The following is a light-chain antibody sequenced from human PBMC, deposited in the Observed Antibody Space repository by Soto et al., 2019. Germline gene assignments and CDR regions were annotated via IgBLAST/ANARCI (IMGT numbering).Light chain of an antibody. Sequence: QSALTQPASVSGSPGQSITISCTGSSSDIGGYNYVSWYQQYPGKAPKLMIYEVSNRPSGISNRFSASKSGNTASLTISGLQAEDETDYYCSSYTNSDNWVFGGGTKLTVL. CDR2: EVS. CDR3: SSYTNSDNWV. CDR1: SSDIGGYNY. V-gene: IGLV2-14*01. J-gene: IGLJ3*02.